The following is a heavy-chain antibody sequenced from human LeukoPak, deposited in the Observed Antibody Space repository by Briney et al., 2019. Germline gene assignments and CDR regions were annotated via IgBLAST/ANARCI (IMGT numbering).Heavy chain of an antibody. V-gene: IGHV4-34*01. D-gene: IGHD2-15*01. CDR1: GGSFSGYY. CDR3: ARSGGSGVGPYMDV. Sequence: PSETLSLTCAVYGGSFSGYYWSWIRQPPGKGLEWIGEINHSGSTNYNPSLKSRVTISVDTSKNQFSLKLSDVTAADTAVYYCARSGGSGVGPYMDVWGKGNTVTISS. J-gene: IGHJ6*03. CDR2: INHSGST.